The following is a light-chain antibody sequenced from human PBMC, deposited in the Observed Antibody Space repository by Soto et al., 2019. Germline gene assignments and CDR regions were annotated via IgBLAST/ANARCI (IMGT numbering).Light chain of an antibody. CDR2: DVS. V-gene: IGLV2-14*01. CDR3: SSYKSTSTLV. Sequence: QAFPNLPPSVSGSAGQSITISCTGTISDVDDYNYVSWYQHHPGKAPELMIYDVSNRHSGVSNRFSGSKSGNRASLTISGLQAEDEADYYCSSYKSTSTLVFGTGTKVTVL. CDR1: ISDVDDYNY. J-gene: IGLJ1*01.